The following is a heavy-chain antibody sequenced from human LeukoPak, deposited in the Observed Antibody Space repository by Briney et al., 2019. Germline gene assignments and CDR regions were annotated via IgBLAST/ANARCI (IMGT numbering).Heavy chain of an antibody. V-gene: IGHV3-23*01. CDR3: AKTTYYYDSSGSYGYY. Sequence: HTGGSLRLSCVASGVTFTSYAMSWVRQAPGKGLEWVSSISGSGGTTYYTDSVKGRFTISRDNSKKTVYLQMNSLRAEDTAVYYCAKTTYYYDSSGSYGYYWGEGTLV. J-gene: IGHJ4*02. CDR1: GVTFTSYA. CDR2: ISGSGGTT. D-gene: IGHD3-22*01.